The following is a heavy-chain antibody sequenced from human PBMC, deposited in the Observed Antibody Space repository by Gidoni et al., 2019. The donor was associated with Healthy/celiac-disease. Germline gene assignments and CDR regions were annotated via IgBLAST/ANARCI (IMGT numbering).Heavy chain of an antibody. V-gene: IGHV1-69*04. CDR1: GRPFSSYA. D-gene: IGHD2-2*01. CDR3: ARRRYCSSTSCLDWFDP. Sequence: QVQLVQSGAEAKKPGSSVKVSCKASGRPFSSYAISWVRQAPGQGLEWMGRIIPILGIANYAQKFQGRVTITADKSTSTAYMELSSLRSEDTAVYYCARRRYCSSTSCLDWFDPWGQGTLVTVSS. CDR2: IIPILGIA. J-gene: IGHJ5*02.